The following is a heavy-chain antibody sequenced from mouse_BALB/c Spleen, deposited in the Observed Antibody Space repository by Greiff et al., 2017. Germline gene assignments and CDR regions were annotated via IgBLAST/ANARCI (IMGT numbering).Heavy chain of an antibody. CDR3: ARGDRDAWFAY. V-gene: IGHV2-9*02. CDR1: GFSLTSYG. D-gene: IGHD3-3*01. CDR2: IWAGGST. J-gene: IGHJ3*01. Sequence: VMLVESGPGLVAPSQSLSITCTVSGFSLTSYGVHWVRQPPGKGLEWLGVIWAGGSTNYNSALMSRLSISKDNSKSQVFLKMNSLQTDDTAMYYCARGDRDAWFAYWGQGTLVTVSA.